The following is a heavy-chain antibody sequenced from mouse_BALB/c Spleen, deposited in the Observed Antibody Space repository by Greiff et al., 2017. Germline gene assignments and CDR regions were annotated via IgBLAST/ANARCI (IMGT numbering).Heavy chain of an antibody. CDR1: GYSITSDYA. V-gene: IGHV3-2*02. J-gene: IGHJ2*01. CDR2: ISYSGST. CDR3: ARSIYYYGSSPLDY. D-gene: IGHD1-1*01. Sequence: EVKLVESGPGLVKPSQSLSLTCTVTGYSITSDYAWNWIRQFPGNKLEWMGYISYSGSTSYNPSLKSRISITRDTSKNQFFLQLNSVTTEDTATYYCARSIYYYGSSPLDYWGQGTTLTVSS.